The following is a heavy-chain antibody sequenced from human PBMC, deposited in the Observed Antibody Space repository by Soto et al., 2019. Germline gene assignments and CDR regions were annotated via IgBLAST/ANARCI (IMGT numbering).Heavy chain of an antibody. J-gene: IGHJ4*02. Sequence: QVHLVQSGAEVRKPGASVKVSCKASGYTFSSYAMHWVRQAPGQRLEWMGWINAGYGNTKSSQKFQDRDTISRDTSASTAYMELTSLRSEDTAVDYCARDTGDGTFDFWGQGTLVTVSS. CDR3: ARDTGDGTFDF. CDR1: GYTFSSYA. D-gene: IGHD7-27*01. V-gene: IGHV1-3*01. CDR2: INAGYGNT.